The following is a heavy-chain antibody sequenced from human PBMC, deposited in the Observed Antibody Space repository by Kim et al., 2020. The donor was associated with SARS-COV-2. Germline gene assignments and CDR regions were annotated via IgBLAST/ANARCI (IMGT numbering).Heavy chain of an antibody. CDR2: CRGSDDST. Sequence: GGSLRLSCAASGFTFSSNAMCWVRQAPGKGLEWVSCRGSDDSTFFADSVKGRATISRDNSKNILFLYLDSLRAEDTALYYCARRGPYIWGAFDIWGRGTMVIVSS. CDR3: ARRGPYIWGAFDI. V-gene: IGHV3-23*01. CDR1: GFTFSSNA. D-gene: IGHD3-16*01. J-gene: IGHJ3*02.